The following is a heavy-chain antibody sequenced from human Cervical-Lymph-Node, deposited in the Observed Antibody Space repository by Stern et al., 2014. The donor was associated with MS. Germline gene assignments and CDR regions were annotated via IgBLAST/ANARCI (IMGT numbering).Heavy chain of an antibody. J-gene: IGHJ4*02. CDR1: GFTFDDYG. V-gene: IGHV3-9*01. D-gene: IGHD6-19*01. Sequence: VQLVESGGGLVQSGRSLRLSCAASGFTFDDYGMHWVRQGPGKGLEWVSGINWNSGTIGYADSVKGRFTISRDNAKNSLYLQMNSLRAEDTALYYCAKDRTSSAVAGFVDYWGQGTLVTVSS. CDR2: INWNSGTI. CDR3: AKDRTSSAVAGFVDY.